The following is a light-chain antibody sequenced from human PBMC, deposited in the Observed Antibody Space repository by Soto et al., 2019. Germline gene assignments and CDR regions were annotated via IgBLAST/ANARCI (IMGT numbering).Light chain of an antibody. CDR1: SSTIGTNT. V-gene: IGLV1-44*01. Sequence: QSVLTQPPSASWTPRQRVTISCSGSSSTIGTNTVNWYQQFPGSAPQLLLYSTNQRPSGVPGRFSGSKSGTSASLAISGLQSEDEADYYCAAWDDSLNGYVFGTGTKVTVL. CDR2: STN. J-gene: IGLJ1*01. CDR3: AAWDDSLNGYV.